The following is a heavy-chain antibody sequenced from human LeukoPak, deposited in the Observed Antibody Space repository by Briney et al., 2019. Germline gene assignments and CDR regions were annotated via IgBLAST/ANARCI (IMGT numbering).Heavy chain of an antibody. J-gene: IGHJ2*01. CDR1: GGSISSGDYY. Sequence: PSQTLSLTCTVSGGSISSGDYYWSWICQPPGKGLEWIGYIYYSGSTYYNPSLKSRVTISVDTSKNQFSLKLSSVTAADTAVYYCARGEQLVGWYFDLWGRGTLVTVSS. V-gene: IGHV4-30-4*08. CDR2: IYYSGST. CDR3: ARGEQLVGWYFDL. D-gene: IGHD6-6*01.